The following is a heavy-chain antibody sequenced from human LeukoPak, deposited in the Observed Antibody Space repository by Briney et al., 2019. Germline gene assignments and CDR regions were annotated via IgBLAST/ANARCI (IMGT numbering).Heavy chain of an antibody. J-gene: IGHJ6*03. D-gene: IGHD5-24*01. Sequence: SETLSLTCAVYGGSSSGYYWSWIRQPPGKGLEWIGEINHSGSTNYNPSLKSRVTISVDTSKNQFSLKLSSVTAADTAVYYCASLRRDGYNYYTYYYYYMDVWGKGTTVTVSS. CDR3: ASLRRDGYNYYTYYYYYMDV. CDR2: INHSGST. V-gene: IGHV4-34*01. CDR1: GGSSSGYY.